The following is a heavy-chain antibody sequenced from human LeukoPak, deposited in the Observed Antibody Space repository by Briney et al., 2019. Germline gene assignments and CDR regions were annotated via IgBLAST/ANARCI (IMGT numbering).Heavy chain of an antibody. D-gene: IGHD6-13*01. CDR1: GYTFTSYG. CDR3: ARDYVAAEDYYYYYMDV. Sequence: ASVEVSCKASGYTFTSYGISWVRQAPGQGLEWMGWISAYNGNTNYAQKLQGRVTMTTDTSTSTAYMELRSLRSDDTAVYYCARDYVAAEDYYYYYMDVWGKGTTVTVSS. CDR2: ISAYNGNT. V-gene: IGHV1-18*01. J-gene: IGHJ6*03.